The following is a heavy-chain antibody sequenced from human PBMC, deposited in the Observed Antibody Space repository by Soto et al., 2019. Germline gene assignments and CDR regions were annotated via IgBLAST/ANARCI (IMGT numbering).Heavy chain of an antibody. V-gene: IGHV1-2*02. CDR2: INPDSGRT. CDR3: ALSFSKTNIGV. D-gene: IGHD4-4*01. Sequence: ASVKVSCKASGYTFTGYYLHWVRQAPGQGLEWMGYINPDSGRTRYAQKFQGTVTMTRDTSITTAYLELSSLKYEDSAIFYCALSFSKTNIGVWGRVTTVTVSS. J-gene: IGHJ6*01. CDR1: GYTFTGYY.